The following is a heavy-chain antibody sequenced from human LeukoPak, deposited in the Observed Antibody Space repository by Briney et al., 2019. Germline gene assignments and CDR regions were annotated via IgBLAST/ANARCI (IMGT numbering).Heavy chain of an antibody. Sequence: SETLSLTCAVYGGSFSGYFWSWIRQPPGKGLEWIGEINHSGSTNYNSSLKSRVTISVDTSKNQLSLKLNSVTAADTAVYYCATRPDIAAAGPGWFDPWGQEPWSPSPQ. D-gene: IGHD6-13*01. J-gene: IGHJ5*02. V-gene: IGHV4-34*01. CDR3: ATRPDIAAAGPGWFDP. CDR1: GGSFSGYF. CDR2: INHSGST.